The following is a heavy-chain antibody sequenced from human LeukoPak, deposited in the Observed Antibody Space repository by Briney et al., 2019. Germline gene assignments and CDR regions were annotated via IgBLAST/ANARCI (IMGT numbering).Heavy chain of an antibody. CDR3: ASSNGGGGYQRGDFFDF. Sequence: SVKVSCKASLGTPNSHAISWVRPAPGQGLEWMGRIIPILGTPNRAQNVQDGVTLTADNSTNTAYMELASLTSDDADVYYCASSNGGGGYQRGDFFDFWGQGTLVTVSS. CDR1: LGTPNSHA. V-gene: IGHV1-69*04. J-gene: IGHJ4*02. D-gene: IGHD2-8*01. CDR2: IIPILGTP.